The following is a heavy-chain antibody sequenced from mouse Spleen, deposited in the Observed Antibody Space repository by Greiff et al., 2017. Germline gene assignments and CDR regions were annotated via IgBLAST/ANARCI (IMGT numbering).Heavy chain of an antibody. CDR1: GFTFSSYT. Sequence: EVQGVESGGGLVKPGGSLKLSCAASGFTFSSYTMSWVRQTPEKRLEWVATISSGGSYTYYPDSVKGRFTISRDNAKNTLYLQMSSLKSEDTAMYYCTRDSPDYDYDDGESMDYWGQGTSVTVSS. CDR2: ISSGGSYT. V-gene: IGHV5-6-4*01. CDR3: TRDSPDYDYDDGESMDY. D-gene: IGHD2-4*01. J-gene: IGHJ4*01.